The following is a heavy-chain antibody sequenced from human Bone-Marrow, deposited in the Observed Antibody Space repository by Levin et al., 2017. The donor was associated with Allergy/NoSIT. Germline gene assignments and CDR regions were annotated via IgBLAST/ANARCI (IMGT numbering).Heavy chain of an antibody. Sequence: PSETLSLTCAVYGWSFSGYYWSWIRQPPGKGLEWIGEINHSGSTNYNPSLKSRVTISVDTSNNQFSLQQSSMTAADTAVYYCARVFSPGPNIVVVPAAMASEYNWFDPWGQGTLVTVSS. D-gene: IGHD2-2*01. J-gene: IGHJ5*02. CDR1: GWSFSGYY. V-gene: IGHV4-34*01. CDR2: INHSGST. CDR3: ARVFSPGPNIVVVPAAMASEYNWFDP.